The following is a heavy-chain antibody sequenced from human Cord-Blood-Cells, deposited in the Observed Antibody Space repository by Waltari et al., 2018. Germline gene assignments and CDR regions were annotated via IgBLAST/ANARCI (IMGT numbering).Heavy chain of an antibody. CDR3: ASMRVYYGSGSSHFDY. Sequence: QVQLVQSGAEVKKPGSSVKVSCKASGDTFSSYAISWVRQAPGQGLEWMGGFIPIFGTANYAQKFQGRVTITADESTSTAYMELSSLRSEDTAVYYCASMRVYYGSGSSHFDYWGQGTLVTVSS. CDR1: GDTFSSYA. D-gene: IGHD3-10*01. CDR2: FIPIFGTA. J-gene: IGHJ4*02. V-gene: IGHV1-69*01.